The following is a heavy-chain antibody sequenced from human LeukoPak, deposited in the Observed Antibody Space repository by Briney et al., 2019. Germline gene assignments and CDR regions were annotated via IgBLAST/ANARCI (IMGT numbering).Heavy chain of an antibody. CDR2: ISGSGGST. Sequence: PGGSLRLSCAASGFTFSSYAMSWVRQAPGKGLEWVSAISGSGGSTYYADSVKGRFTVSRDNSKNTLYLQMNSLRAEDTAVYYCAKGGSGYDYAHFDYWGQGTLVTVSS. D-gene: IGHD5-12*01. CDR1: GFTFSSYA. J-gene: IGHJ4*02. V-gene: IGHV3-23*01. CDR3: AKGGSGYDYAHFDY.